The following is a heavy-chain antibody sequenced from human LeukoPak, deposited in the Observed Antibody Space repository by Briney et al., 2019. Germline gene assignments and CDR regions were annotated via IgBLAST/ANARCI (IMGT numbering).Heavy chain of an antibody. D-gene: IGHD6-13*01. J-gene: IGHJ4*02. CDR3: ARGVYIAAAQYGY. V-gene: IGHV4-59*01. Sequence: PSETLSLTCTVSGGSISSYYWNWIRQPPGKGLEWIGYIYYSGTTNYNPSLKSRVTISVDTSKNQFSLKLSSVTAADTAVYYCARGVYIAAAQYGYWGQGTLVTVSS. CDR2: IYYSGTT. CDR1: GGSISSYY.